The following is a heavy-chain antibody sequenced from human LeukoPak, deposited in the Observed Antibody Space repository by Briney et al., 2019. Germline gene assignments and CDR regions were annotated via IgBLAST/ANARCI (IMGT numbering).Heavy chain of an antibody. D-gene: IGHD5-18*01. V-gene: IGHV4-4*09. CDR3: ASGERGYSYGPLDY. J-gene: IGHJ4*02. Sequence: PSETLSLTCSVSGGSIRSYYWSWIRQPPGKGLEWIGYIFFAGSTTYNPSLKSRVTNSIDTSKNQLSLKLNSVTAADTAVYYCASGERGYSYGPLDYWGQGTLVTVSS. CDR2: IFFAGST. CDR1: GGSIRSYY.